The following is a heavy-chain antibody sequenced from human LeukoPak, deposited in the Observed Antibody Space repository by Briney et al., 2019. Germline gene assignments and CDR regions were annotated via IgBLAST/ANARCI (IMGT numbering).Heavy chain of an antibody. D-gene: IGHD3-10*02. CDR1: GFTFSSYW. CDR2: IKQDGSEK. J-gene: IGHJ6*03. V-gene: IGHV3-7*01. Sequence: GGSLRLSCAASGFTFSSYWMSWVRQAPGKGPEWVANIKQDGSEKYHVDSVKGRFTISRDNAKNSLYLQMNSLRAEDTAVYYCAREVSVRGVFPTYFYYYYMDVWGKGTTVTVSS. CDR3: AREVSVRGVFPTYFYYYYMDV.